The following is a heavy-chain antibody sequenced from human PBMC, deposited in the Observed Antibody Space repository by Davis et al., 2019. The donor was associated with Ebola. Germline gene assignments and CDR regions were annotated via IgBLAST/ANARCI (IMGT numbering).Heavy chain of an antibody. J-gene: IGHJ4*02. Sequence: AASVKVSCKASGYTFTGYYMHWVRQAPGQGLEWMGRINPNSGGTKYAQSFQDRIAMTIDTSTNTLYMELRSLRSDDTAMYYCVRSNSWYGDYWGRGTLVTVSS. CDR3: VRSNSWYGDY. CDR1: GYTFTGYY. V-gene: IGHV1-2*06. D-gene: IGHD6-13*01. CDR2: INPNSGGT.